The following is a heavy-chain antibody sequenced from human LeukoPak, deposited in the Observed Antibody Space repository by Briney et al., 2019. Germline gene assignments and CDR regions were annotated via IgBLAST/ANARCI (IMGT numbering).Heavy chain of an antibody. CDR1: GGSISSGGYS. J-gene: IGHJ4*02. Sequence: PSQTLSLICGVSGGSISSGGYSWSWLRQPPGRGLEWIGYIYHSGSTYYNPSLKSRVTISVDRSKNQFSLKLSSVTAADTAVYYCARGVRLRWQQLVKGEYYFDYWGQGTLVTVSS. CDR3: ARGVRLRWQQLVKGEYYFDY. D-gene: IGHD6-13*01. CDR2: IYHSGST. V-gene: IGHV4-30-2*01.